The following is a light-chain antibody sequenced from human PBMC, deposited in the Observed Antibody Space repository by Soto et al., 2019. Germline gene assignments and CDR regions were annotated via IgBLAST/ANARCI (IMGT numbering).Light chain of an antibody. V-gene: IGLV2-14*01. J-gene: IGLJ3*02. CDR2: EVS. CDR1: SSDVGAYNY. CDR3: GSYVTGTTWV. Sequence: QSVLTQPASVSGSPGQSITISCTGTSSDVGAYNYVSWYQHHPGKAPKLMIYEVSDRPSGVSNRFSGSKSGNTASLTISGRQAADEADYYCGSYVTGTTWVFGGGTKLTVL.